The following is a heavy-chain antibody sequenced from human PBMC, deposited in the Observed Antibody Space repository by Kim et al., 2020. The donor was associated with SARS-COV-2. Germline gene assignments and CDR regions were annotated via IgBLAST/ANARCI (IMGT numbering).Heavy chain of an antibody. Sequence: GGSLRLSCAASGFTFNFYPMSWVRQAPGKGPEWVSTITGSGGSTYYPDSVEGRFTISRSNSKNTLYLHMKNLRADDTAVYYCAKSPGGYYYFDSLGQGTL. CDR1: GFTFNFYP. D-gene: IGHD3-22*01. V-gene: IGHV3-23*01. CDR3: AKSPGGYYYFDS. CDR2: ITGSGGST. J-gene: IGHJ4*02.